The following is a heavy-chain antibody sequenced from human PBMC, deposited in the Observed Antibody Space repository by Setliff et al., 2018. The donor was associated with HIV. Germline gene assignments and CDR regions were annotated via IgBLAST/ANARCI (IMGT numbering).Heavy chain of an antibody. CDR2: VSGGGTAT. CDR1: GFTFSGFA. V-gene: IGHV3-23*01. J-gene: IGHJ4*02. CDR3: AKGLDYLDSSGYSYFRL. D-gene: IGHD3-22*01. Sequence: QTGGSLRLSCGASGFTFSGFAMNWVRHAPGKGLEWVSAVSGGGTATEYAGSVQGRFTISRDNSKNALYLEMNNLRAEDTAIYYCAKGLDYLDSSGYSYFRLWGQGTQVTVSS.